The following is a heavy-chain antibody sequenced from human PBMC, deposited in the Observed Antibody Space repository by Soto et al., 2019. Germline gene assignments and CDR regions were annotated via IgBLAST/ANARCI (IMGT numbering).Heavy chain of an antibody. CDR3: ARDMADPDVYYYGMDV. CDR2: INAGNGNT. V-gene: IGHV1-3*01. CDR1: GYTFTSYA. D-gene: IGHD3-10*01. Sequence: ASVKVSCKASGYTFTSYAMHWVRQAPGQRLEWMGWINAGNGNTKYSQKFQGRVTITRDTSASTAYMELSSLRSEDTAVYYCARDMADPDVYYYGMDVWGQGTTVTVYS. J-gene: IGHJ6*02.